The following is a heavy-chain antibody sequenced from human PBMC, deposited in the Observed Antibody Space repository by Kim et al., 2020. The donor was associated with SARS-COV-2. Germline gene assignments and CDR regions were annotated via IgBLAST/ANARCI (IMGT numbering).Heavy chain of an antibody. V-gene: IGHV3-7*01. CDR2: IQQDGNEK. J-gene: IGHJ4*02. D-gene: IGHD2-21*01. Sequence: AARKGLEWVANIQQDGNEKYYVNSMKGRFTISRDNAKNSLYLQRNSLRAEDTAVYYCARDIRGEPFDCWGQGTLVTVSS. CDR3: ARDIRGEPFDC.